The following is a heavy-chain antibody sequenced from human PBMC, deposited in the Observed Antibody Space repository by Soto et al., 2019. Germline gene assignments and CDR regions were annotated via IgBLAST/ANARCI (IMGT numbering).Heavy chain of an antibody. V-gene: IGHV3-15*01. Sequence: EVQLVESGGDLVKPGGSLRLSCAASGFTFSHVWMTWVRQAPGKGLEWVGRIKRKMDGETIVYAAPVKGRCTISRDDSKSTLYLQMNSLKTDDTAVYYCTADRYCSSNTCPGAFDIWGQGTMVSVS. CDR3: TADRYCSSNTCPGAFDI. CDR2: IKRKMDGETI. J-gene: IGHJ3*02. D-gene: IGHD2-2*01. CDR1: GFTFSHVW.